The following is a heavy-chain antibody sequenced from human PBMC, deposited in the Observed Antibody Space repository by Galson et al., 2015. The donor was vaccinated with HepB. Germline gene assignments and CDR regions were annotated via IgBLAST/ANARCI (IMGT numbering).Heavy chain of an antibody. D-gene: IGHD3-9*01. Sequence: SLRLSCAASGFTFSSYAMSWVRQAPGKGLEWVSAISGSGGSTYYADSVKGRFTISRDNSKNTLYLQMNSLRAEDTAVYYCAKDASILTGYYIDWFDPWGQGTLVTVSS. J-gene: IGHJ5*02. CDR1: GFTFSSYA. CDR2: ISGSGGST. V-gene: IGHV3-23*01. CDR3: AKDASILTGYYIDWFDP.